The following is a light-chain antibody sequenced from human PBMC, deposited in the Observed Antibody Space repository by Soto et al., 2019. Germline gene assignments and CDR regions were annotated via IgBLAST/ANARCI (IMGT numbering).Light chain of an antibody. CDR3: HQRSTWPPDT. CDR2: AAS. V-gene: IGKV1-9*01. J-gene: IGKJ5*01. Sequence: IQLTQSPSFLSASVGDRVAITGRASQSISIYLAWYQQKPGKAPKLLIYAASTLQTGVPSRFSGSGSGTDFTLTISSLEPEDFAVYYCHQRSTWPPDTFGQGTRLEIK. CDR1: QSISIY.